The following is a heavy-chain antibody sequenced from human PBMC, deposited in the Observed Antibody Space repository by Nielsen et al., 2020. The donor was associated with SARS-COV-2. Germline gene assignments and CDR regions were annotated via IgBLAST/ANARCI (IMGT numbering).Heavy chain of an antibody. J-gene: IGHJ4*02. CDR3: ARDRIASYDSSGYPYYFDY. D-gene: IGHD3-22*01. Sequence: WIRQPPGKGLQWIGSIYYRGSTYYNPSLKSRVTISVDTSKNQFSLKLSSVTAADTAVYYCARDRIASYDSSGYPYYFDYWGQGTLVTVSS. V-gene: IGHV4-39*07. CDR2: IYYRGST.